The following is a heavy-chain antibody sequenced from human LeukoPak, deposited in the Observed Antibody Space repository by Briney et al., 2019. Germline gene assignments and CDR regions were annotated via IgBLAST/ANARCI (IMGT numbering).Heavy chain of an antibody. Sequence: SETLSLTCTVSGGSISSSSYYWGWIRQPPGKGLVWIGSIYYSGSTYYNPSLKSRVTISVDTSKNQFSLKLSSVTAADTAVYYCARGPPYIVVVTAIGFFDYWGQGTLVTVSS. V-gene: IGHV4-39*01. CDR3: ARGPPYIVVVTAIGFFDY. CDR1: GGSISSSSYY. D-gene: IGHD2-21*02. CDR2: IYYSGST. J-gene: IGHJ4*02.